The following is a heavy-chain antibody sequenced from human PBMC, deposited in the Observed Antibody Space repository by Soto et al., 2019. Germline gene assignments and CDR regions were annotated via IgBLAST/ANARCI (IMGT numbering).Heavy chain of an antibody. V-gene: IGHV4-34*01. D-gene: IGHD5-12*01. CDR3: ARGQEGIVATH. Sequence: LQQWGAGLLKPSETLSLTCTVNGGSLTGYYWSWIRQPPGKGLEWIGEDKDGGSTNYSPSLRGRVSITADAAQNPFSLRLNSVTAADTAVYFCARGQEGIVATHWDQGALVTVSS. CDR2: DKDGGST. CDR1: GGSLTGYY. J-gene: IGHJ4*02.